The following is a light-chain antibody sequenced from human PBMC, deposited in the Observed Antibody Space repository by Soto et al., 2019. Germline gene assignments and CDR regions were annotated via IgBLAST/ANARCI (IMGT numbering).Light chain of an antibody. CDR3: QKYNKLPLT. CDR2: GAS. Sequence: EIVMTQSPVTLSESPGESATLSCRASQSVSLNVAWYQQKPGQAHRLLIYGASTRATGIPARFSGSGSGTEFTLTISSLQSEEVALYYCQKYNKLPLTFGGCTKVEIK. V-gene: IGKV3-15*01. J-gene: IGKJ4*01. CDR1: QSVSLN.